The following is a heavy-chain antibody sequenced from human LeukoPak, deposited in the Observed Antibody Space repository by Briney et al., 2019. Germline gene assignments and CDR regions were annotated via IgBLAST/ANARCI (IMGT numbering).Heavy chain of an antibody. V-gene: IGHV1-69*13. CDR1: GGTFSSYA. CDR3: ARNMVRIAAAGTYYYYYYGMDV. CDR2: IIPIFGTA. Sequence: ASVKVSCKASGGTFSSYAISWVRQAPGQGLEWMGGIIPIFGTANYAQKFQGRVTITADESTSTAYMELSSLRSEDTAVYYCARNMVRIAAAGTYYYYYYGMDVWGQGTTVTVSS. J-gene: IGHJ6*02. D-gene: IGHD6-13*01.